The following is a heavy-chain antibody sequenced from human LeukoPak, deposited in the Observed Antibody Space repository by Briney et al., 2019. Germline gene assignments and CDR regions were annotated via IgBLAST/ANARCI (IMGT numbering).Heavy chain of an antibody. CDR2: ISGSGGST. V-gene: IGHV3-23*01. J-gene: IGHJ3*02. CDR3: AKDVPYGSGSYHSGWSDAFDI. D-gene: IGHD3-10*01. CDR1: GFTFSSYA. Sequence: QSGGSLRLSCAASGFTFSSYAMSWVRQAPGKGLEWVSAISGSGGSTYYADSVKGRFTISRDNSKNTLYLQMNSLRAEDTAVYYCAKDVPYGSGSYHSGWSDAFDIWGQGTMVTVSS.